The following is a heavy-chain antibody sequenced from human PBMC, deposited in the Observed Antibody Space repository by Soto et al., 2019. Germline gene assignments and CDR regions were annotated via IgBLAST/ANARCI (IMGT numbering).Heavy chain of an antibody. D-gene: IGHD3-3*02. Sequence: QVQLVQSGAEVKKPGSSVTVTCKASGGTFGNSAISWVRQAPGQGLEWMGGIIPMFPTPDYAQKFQGRVTITADESTSTAYMELTSLRSEDTAVYYCARDKDRQQLGGNYYYGIDVLGQGTTVTVSS. J-gene: IGHJ6*02. CDR1: GGTFGNSA. CDR3: ARDKDRQQLGGNYYYGIDV. V-gene: IGHV1-69*12. CDR2: IIPMFPTP.